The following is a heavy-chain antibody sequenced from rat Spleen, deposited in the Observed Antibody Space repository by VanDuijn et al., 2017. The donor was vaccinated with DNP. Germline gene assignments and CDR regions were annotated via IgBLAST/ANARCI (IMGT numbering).Heavy chain of an antibody. CDR2: IGYEGSGI. D-gene: IGHD1-9*01. J-gene: IGHJ2*01. CDR1: GFTFSNYD. Sequence: EVQLVESGGGLVQPGRSLKLSCAASGFTFSNYDMAWVRQAPTKGLEWVASIGYEGSGIYFGDSVKGRFTISRDNAKSILYLQMSSLRSEDTATYYCSRDLDYGYNYAFDYWGQGVMVTVSS. V-gene: IGHV5-22*01. CDR3: SRDLDYGYNYAFDY.